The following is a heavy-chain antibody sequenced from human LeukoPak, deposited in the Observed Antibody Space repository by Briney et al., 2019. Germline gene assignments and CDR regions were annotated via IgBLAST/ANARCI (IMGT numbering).Heavy chain of an antibody. CDR1: GGSVSSADYY. Sequence: PSETLSLTCTVSGGSVSSADYYWSWIRHPPGKALEWIGYIYHTGSNNYKYSLKSRVTISLDPSENRFSLRLTSMTAADTAVYYCARGIKQKYYYGSGRSYWFDPWGQGTLVTVSS. CDR3: ARGIKQKYYYGSGRSYWFDP. J-gene: IGHJ5*02. V-gene: IGHV4-61*08. CDR2: IYHTGSN. D-gene: IGHD3-10*01.